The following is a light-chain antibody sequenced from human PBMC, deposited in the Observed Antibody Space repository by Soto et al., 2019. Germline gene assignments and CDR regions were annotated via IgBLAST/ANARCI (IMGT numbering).Light chain of an antibody. CDR3: QTWGTGPWV. CDR1: SGHNTYA. CDR2: LNSDGSH. V-gene: IGLV4-69*01. Sequence: QPVLTQSPSASASLGASVKLTCTLSSGHNTYAIAWHQQQPEKGPRYLMKLNSDGSHSKGDGIPDRFSGSSSGAERYLTISSLQSEDEADYYWQTWGTGPWVFGGGTKVTVL. J-gene: IGLJ3*02.